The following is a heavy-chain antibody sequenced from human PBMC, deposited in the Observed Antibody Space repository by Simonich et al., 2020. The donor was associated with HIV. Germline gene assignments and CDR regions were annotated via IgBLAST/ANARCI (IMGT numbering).Heavy chain of an antibody. CDR2: INHSGST. J-gene: IGHJ4*02. CDR1: GGSFSGYY. Sequence: QVQLQQWGAGLLKPSETLSLTCAVYGGSFSGYYWSGIRQPPGKGLEWIGEINHSGSTNYNPSLKSRGTISVDTSKNQFSLKLSSVTAADTAVYYCARHRGAGYFDYWGQGTLVTVSS. V-gene: IGHV4-34*01. CDR3: ARHRGAGYFDY.